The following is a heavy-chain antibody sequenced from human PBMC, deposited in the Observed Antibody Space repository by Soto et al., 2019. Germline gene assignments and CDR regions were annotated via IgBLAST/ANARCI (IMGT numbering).Heavy chain of an antibody. Sequence: SETLSLTCAVYGGSFSGYYWSWIRQPPGKGLEWIGEINHSGSTNYNPSLKSSVTISVDTHKNKFSLKLSSVTAADTAVYYCARGLAAENWYFDLWGRGTLVTVSS. CDR3: ARGLAAENWYFDL. D-gene: IGHD6-13*01. V-gene: IGHV4-34*01. CDR2: INHSGST. J-gene: IGHJ2*01. CDR1: GGSFSGYY.